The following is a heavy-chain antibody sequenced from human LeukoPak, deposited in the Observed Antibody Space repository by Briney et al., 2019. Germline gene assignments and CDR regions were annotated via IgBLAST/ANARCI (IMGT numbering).Heavy chain of an antibody. V-gene: IGHV4-34*01. J-gene: IGHJ4*02. CDR3: ARLRRGYSSSHTYFDY. CDR1: GGSFSGYH. CDR2: INHSGST. Sequence: SETLSLTCAVYGGSFSGYHWSWIRQPPGKGLEWIGEINHSGSTNYNPSLKSRVTISVDASKNQFSLKLSSVTAADTAVYYCARLRRGYSSSHTYFDYWGQGTLVTVSS. D-gene: IGHD5-12*01.